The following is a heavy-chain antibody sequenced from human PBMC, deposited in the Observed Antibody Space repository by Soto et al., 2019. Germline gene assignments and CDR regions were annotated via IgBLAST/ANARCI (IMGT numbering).Heavy chain of an antibody. V-gene: IGHV4-34*01. CDR3: ARLLGKAVAGTPTYNWFDP. CDR1: GGSFSGYY. CDR2: INHSGST. D-gene: IGHD6-19*01. Sequence: PSETLSLTCAAYGGSFSGYYWSWIRQPPGKGLEWIGEINHSGSTNYNPSLKSRVTISVDTSRNQFSLKLSSVTAADTAVYYCARLLGKAVAGTPTYNWFDPWGQGTLVTVSS. J-gene: IGHJ5*02.